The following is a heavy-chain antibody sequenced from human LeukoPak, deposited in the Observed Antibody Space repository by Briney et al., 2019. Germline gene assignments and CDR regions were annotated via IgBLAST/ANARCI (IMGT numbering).Heavy chain of an antibody. D-gene: IGHD6-19*01. CDR2: ISAYNGNT. J-gene: IGHJ4*02. CDR1: GYTLTSNG. V-gene: IGHV1-18*01. Sequence: ASVKVSCKASGYTLTSNGITWVRQAPGQGLEWMGWISAYNGNTNYAQKFQDRVTMTTDTSTSTAYMELRSLRSDDTAVYYCAREVAVAGTDPNFDYWGQGTLVTVSS. CDR3: AREVAVAGTDPNFDY.